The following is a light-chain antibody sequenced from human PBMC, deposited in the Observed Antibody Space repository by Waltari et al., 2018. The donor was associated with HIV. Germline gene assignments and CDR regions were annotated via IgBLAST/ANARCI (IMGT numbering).Light chain of an antibody. V-gene: IGLV1-44*01. CDR1: SSNIGRNT. J-gene: IGLJ3*02. CDR3: ATWDDSPDGPV. Sequence: QSVLTQPPSASGPPGQRVTSSCSGSSSNIGRNTVHCYQHRPGTAPKLLIYSNNQRPSGVPDRFSGSKSGTSASLAISGLQSEDEADYYCATWDDSPDGPVFGGGTKLTVL. CDR2: SNN.